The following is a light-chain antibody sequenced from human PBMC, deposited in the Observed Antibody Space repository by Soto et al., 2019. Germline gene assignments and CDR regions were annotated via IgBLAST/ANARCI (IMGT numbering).Light chain of an antibody. CDR3: CSYAGSNTLYV. CDR1: SSDVGTYNL. CDR2: EVS. J-gene: IGLJ1*01. Sequence: QSALTQPASVSGSPGQSITLSCTGASSDVGTYNLVSWYQQHPGKAPKLMIYEVSKRPSGVSNRFSGSKSGNTASLTISGLQAEDEADYYCCSYAGSNTLYVFGTGTKVTVL. V-gene: IGLV2-23*02.